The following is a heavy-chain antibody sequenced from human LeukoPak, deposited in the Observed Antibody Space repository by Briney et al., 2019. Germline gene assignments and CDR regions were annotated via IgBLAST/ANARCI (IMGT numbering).Heavy chain of an antibody. V-gene: IGHV1-69*05. Sequence: ASVKVSCKASGGTFSSYAISWVRQAPGQGLEWMGGIIPIFGTANYAQKFQGRVTITTDESTSTAYMELRSLRSDDTAVYYCARGGIAVANPDAFDIWGQGTMVTVSS. D-gene: IGHD6-19*01. CDR1: GGTFSSYA. CDR2: IIPIFGTA. CDR3: ARGGIAVANPDAFDI. J-gene: IGHJ3*02.